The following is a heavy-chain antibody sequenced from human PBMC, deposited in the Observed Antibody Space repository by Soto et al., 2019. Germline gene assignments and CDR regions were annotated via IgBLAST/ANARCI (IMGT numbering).Heavy chain of an antibody. CDR3: ARVGLGYCSRDSCSPF. CDR1: GGSFLGDY. V-gene: IGHV4-34*01. Sequence: SATLSLTCAVYGGSFLGDYWSWIRQPPGKGLEWIGEINHSGTTNYNPSLKSRVTISIDTSKNQFSLKLTSVTAADTAVYYCARVGLGYCSRDSCSPFWCQGILVTVYS. J-gene: IGHJ4*02. CDR2: INHSGTT. D-gene: IGHD2-2*01.